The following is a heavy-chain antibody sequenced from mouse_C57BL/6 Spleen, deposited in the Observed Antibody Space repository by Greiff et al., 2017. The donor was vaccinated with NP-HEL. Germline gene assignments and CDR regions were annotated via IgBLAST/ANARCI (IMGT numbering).Heavy chain of an antibody. D-gene: IGHD2-3*01. J-gene: IGHJ3*01. V-gene: IGHV1-15*01. CDR1: GYTFTDYE. Sequence: QVHVKQSGAELVRPGASVTLSCKASGYTFTDYEMHWVKQTPVHGLEWIGAIDPETGGTAYNQKFKGKAILTADKSSSTAYMELRSLTSEDSAVYYCTRRRHNDGEPAWFAYWGQGTLVTVSA. CDR3: TRRRHNDGEPAWFAY. CDR2: IDPETGGT.